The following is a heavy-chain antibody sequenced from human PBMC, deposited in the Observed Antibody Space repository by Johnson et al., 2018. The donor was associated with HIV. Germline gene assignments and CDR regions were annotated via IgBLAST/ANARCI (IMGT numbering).Heavy chain of an antibody. CDR1: GFTFSTYA. Sequence: QMMLVESGGGVVQPGRSLRLSCAASGFTFSTYAIHWVRQSPGYGLEWVAVISSDASVKYYADSVKGRFTASRDNSKQTLYLDMNSRRAEDTAVYFCAREDYHYDGSDHVLGAFDIWGQGTMVTVSS. J-gene: IGHJ3*02. D-gene: IGHD3-22*01. CDR3: AREDYHYDGSDHVLGAFDI. V-gene: IGHV3-30*04. CDR2: ISSDASVK.